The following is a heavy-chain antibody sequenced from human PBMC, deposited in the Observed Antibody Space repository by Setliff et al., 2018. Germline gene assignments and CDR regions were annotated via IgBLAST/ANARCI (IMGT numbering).Heavy chain of an antibody. Sequence: GGSLRLSCAASGLTFSSYGMYWVRQAPGKGLEWVAVLWYDGSNKNYADSVKDRFTISRDNSKNTLYLQMNSLRAEDTAIYYCATSTIITYYFDSWGQGTLVTVSS. V-gene: IGHV3-33*01. CDR3: ATSTIITYYFDS. CDR2: LWYDGSNK. CDR1: GLTFSSYG. D-gene: IGHD3-22*01. J-gene: IGHJ4*02.